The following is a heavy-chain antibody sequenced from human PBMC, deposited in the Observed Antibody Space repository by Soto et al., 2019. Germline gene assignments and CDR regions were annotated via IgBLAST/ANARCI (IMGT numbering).Heavy chain of an antibody. CDR2: IYYSGST. Sequence: SETLWLTVAVSGGSISSYCWSSIRPHPGKGLEWIGYIYYSGSTNYNSSLKSRVTISVDTSKNQFSLKLSSVTAADTAVYYCAREYYYGSGSSARHFAYWGQGTLVTVS. CDR3: AREYYYGSGSSARHFAY. CDR1: GGSISSYC. J-gene: IGHJ4*02. D-gene: IGHD3-10*01. V-gene: IGHV4-59*01.